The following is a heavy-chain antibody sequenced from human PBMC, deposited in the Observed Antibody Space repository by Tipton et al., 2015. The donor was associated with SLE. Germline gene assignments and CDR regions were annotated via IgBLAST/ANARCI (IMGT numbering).Heavy chain of an antibody. CDR3: ARGVLGYSSGWFAFDI. V-gene: IGHV4-59*01. D-gene: IGHD6-19*01. J-gene: IGHJ3*02. Sequence: TLSLTCTVSGGSISGYYWSWIRQPPGKRLEWIGYMYYSGNTNYNPSLKSRVTISVDTSKNQFSLKLSSVTAADTAVYYCARGVLGYSSGWFAFDIWRQGTMVTASS. CDR2: MYYSGNT. CDR1: GGSISGYY.